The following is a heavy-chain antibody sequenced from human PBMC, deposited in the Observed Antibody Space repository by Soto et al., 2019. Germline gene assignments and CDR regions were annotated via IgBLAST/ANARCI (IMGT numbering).Heavy chain of an antibody. Sequence: KPSETLSLTCAVYGGSFSGYYWSWIRQPPGKGLEWIGEINHSGSTNYNPSLKSRVTISVDTSKNQFSLKLTSVTAADTAVYYCAKVVVDATSHSDFDSWGQGTLVTVSS. D-gene: IGHD2-15*01. CDR2: INHSGST. J-gene: IGHJ4*02. CDR1: GGSFSGYY. V-gene: IGHV4-34*01. CDR3: AKVVVDATSHSDFDS.